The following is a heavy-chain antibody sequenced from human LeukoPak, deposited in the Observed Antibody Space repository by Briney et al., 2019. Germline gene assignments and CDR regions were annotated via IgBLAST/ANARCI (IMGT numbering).Heavy chain of an antibody. CDR1: GFTFSSYS. V-gene: IGHV3-21*04. J-gene: IGHJ6*03. CDR3: AREGQQLVLLDYYYYMDV. CDR2: ISSSSSYI. Sequence: PGGSLRLSCAASGFTFSSYSMNWVRQAPGKGLEWVSSISSSSSYIYYADSVKGRFTISRDNAKNSLYLQMNSLRAEGTALYYCAREGQQLVLLDYYYYMDVWGKGTTVTVSS. D-gene: IGHD6-13*01.